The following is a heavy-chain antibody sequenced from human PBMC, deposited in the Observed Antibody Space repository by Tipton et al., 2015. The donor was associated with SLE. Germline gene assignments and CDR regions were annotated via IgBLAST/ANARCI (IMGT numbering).Heavy chain of an antibody. D-gene: IGHD3-22*01. J-gene: IGHJ5*02. V-gene: IGHV4-59*03. CDR2: SFFSGST. CDR1: GGSIRSYY. Sequence: TLSLTCTVSGGSIRSYYWSWIRQPPGKGLEWIGYSFFSGSTNYNPSLRSRVTISLDTSKNQFSLRLTSLTSADTGVYYCAGDSTGYYYGVEESWGQGMLVIVSP. CDR3: AGDSTGYYYGVEES.